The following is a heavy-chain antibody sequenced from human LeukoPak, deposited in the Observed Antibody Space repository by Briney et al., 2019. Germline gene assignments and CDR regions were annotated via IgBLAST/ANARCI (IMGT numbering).Heavy chain of an antibody. Sequence: TSETLSLTCAVSGDSISSGGYSWSWIRQPPGKALEWIGYISSTGSTYYNPSLKSRLSISSDTSKNQFSLNLSSVTAADTAVFYCASLGLTRDAFDIWGHGTMVTVSS. D-gene: IGHD1-26*01. CDR1: GDSISSGGYS. CDR3: ASLGLTRDAFDI. CDR2: ISSTGST. J-gene: IGHJ3*02. V-gene: IGHV4-30-4*07.